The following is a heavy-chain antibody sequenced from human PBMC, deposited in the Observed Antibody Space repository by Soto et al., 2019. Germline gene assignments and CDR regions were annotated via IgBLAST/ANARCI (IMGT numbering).Heavy chain of an antibody. CDR2: TYYRSKWYN. CDR1: GDSVSSNSAA. V-gene: IGHV6-1*01. D-gene: IGHD3-16*02. CDR3: ARDLPLYDYIWGSYRYIFDY. J-gene: IGHJ4*02. Sequence: KQSQTLSLTCAISGDSVSSNSAAWNWIRQSPSRGLEWLGRTYYRSKWYNDYAVSVKSRITINPDTSKHQFSLQLNSVTPRETAVYYCARDLPLYDYIWGSYRYIFDYWGQGTLVTVSS.